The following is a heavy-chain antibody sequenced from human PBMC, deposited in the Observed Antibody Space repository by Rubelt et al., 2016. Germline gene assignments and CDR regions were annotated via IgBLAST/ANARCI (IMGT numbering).Heavy chain of an antibody. CDR1: EYSFSSFG. CDR2: INTNTADP. CDR3: ARDSGTYLFDY. Sequence: QVQLVQSGSELKKPGASVKVSCKASEYSFSSFGMHWVRQAPGQGLQWIGWINTNTADPTYAQDFTGRFVFSLDTSVSTAYLHISSRKAEDTDVYYCARDSGTYLFDYWGQGTLVTVSS. J-gene: IGHJ4*02. V-gene: IGHV7-4-1*02. D-gene: IGHD1-26*01.